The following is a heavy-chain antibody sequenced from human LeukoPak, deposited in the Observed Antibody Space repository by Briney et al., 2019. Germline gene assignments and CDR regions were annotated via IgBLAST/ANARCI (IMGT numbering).Heavy chain of an antibody. V-gene: IGHV1-24*01. D-gene: IGHD3-10*01. Sequence: ASVKVSYKVSGYTLTELSMHWVRQAPGKGLEWVGGFDPEDGETIYAQKFQGRVTMTEDTSTDTAYMELSSLRSEDTAVYYCATLWFGELFPIMDVWGKGTTVTVSS. CDR2: FDPEDGET. J-gene: IGHJ6*04. CDR3: ATLWFGELFPIMDV. CDR1: GYTLTELS.